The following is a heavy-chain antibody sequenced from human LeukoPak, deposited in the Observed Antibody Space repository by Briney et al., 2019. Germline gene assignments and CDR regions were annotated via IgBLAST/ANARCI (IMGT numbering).Heavy chain of an antibody. Sequence: SETLPLTCTVSGGSISSDRYSWAWIRQPPGKGLEWIGTIYFSGNTSYIPSLKSRVSLSGDTSKNQLTLQLSSVTAADTGLYYCARIAVATNAIDYWGQGTLVTVSS. V-gene: IGHV4-39*01. CDR2: IYFSGNT. J-gene: IGHJ4*02. D-gene: IGHD6-19*01. CDR3: ARIAVATNAIDY. CDR1: GGSISSDRYS.